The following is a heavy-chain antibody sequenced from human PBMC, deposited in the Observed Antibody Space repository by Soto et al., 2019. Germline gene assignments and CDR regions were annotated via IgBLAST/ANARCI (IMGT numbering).Heavy chain of an antibody. Sequence: QVQLVQSGAEVKKPGSSVKVSCKASGGTFSSYAISWVRQAPGQGLEWMGGIIPIFGTANYAQKFQGRVTINADESPSTAYVELSSLRSEDTAVYYCARGDIVVVPAAITDYYYGMDVWGQGTTVTVSS. D-gene: IGHD2-2*02. J-gene: IGHJ6*02. V-gene: IGHV1-69*01. CDR3: ARGDIVVVPAAITDYYYGMDV. CDR2: IIPIFGTA. CDR1: GGTFSSYA.